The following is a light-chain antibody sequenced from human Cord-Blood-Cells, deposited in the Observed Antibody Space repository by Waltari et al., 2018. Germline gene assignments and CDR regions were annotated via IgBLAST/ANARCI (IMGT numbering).Light chain of an antibody. CDR2: WAA. J-gene: IGKJ3*01. CDR1: PSVLYSSNNKNY. V-gene: IGKV4-1*01. Sequence: DIVMTQSPDSLAVSLGERATINCKSSPSVLYSSNNKNYLAWYQQKPGQPPKLLIYWAATRESGVPDRFSGSGSGTDFTLTISSLQSEDVAVYYCQQYYSTPFTVGPGTKVDIK. CDR3: QQYYSTPFT.